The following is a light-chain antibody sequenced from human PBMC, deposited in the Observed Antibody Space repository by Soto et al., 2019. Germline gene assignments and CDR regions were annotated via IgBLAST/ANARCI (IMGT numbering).Light chain of an antibody. V-gene: IGKV3-15*01. CDR1: QSVSSS. Sequence: EIVMTQSPATLSVSPGERATLSCRAGQSVSSSLAWYQQKPGQAPRLLIYGASTRATGIPTRFSGSGSETDFTLTISSLQSEDFAVYYCQQYNNWWTFGQGTKVEIK. CDR3: QQYNNWWT. CDR2: GAS. J-gene: IGKJ1*01.